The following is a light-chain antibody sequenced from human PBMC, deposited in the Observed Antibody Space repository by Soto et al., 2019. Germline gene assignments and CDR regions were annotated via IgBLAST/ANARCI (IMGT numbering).Light chain of an antibody. CDR3: AAWDGSLNGHV. CDR2: SNS. Sequence: QSVLTQPPSASGTPGQRVTISCSGSSSNIGSNTVHWYQQLPGTAPKLLIYSNSQRPSGVPDRFSGSKSGTSASLAIGGLQSEDEADYYCAAWDGSLNGHVFGTGTKVTVL. J-gene: IGLJ1*01. V-gene: IGLV1-44*01. CDR1: SSNIGSNT.